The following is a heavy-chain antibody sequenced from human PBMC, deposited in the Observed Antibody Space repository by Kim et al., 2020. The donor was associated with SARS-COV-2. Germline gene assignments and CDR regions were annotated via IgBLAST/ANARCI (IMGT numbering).Heavy chain of an antibody. V-gene: IGHV3-66*01. D-gene: IGHD5-12*01. Sequence: GKGRFTISRDNSKNTLYLQMNSLRAEDTAVYYCARDGGYSGYDDYYFDYWGQGTLVTVSS. J-gene: IGHJ4*02. CDR3: ARDGGYSGYDDYYFDY.